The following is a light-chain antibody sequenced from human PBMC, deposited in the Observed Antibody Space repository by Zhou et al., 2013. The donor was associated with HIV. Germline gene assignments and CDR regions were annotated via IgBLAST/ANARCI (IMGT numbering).Light chain of an antibody. J-gene: IGKJ1*01. CDR2: AAS. CDR3: QQYYNTPLT. CDR1: QDISNS. V-gene: IGKV1-NL1*01. Sequence: DIQMTQSPSSLSACVGDRVTITCRASQDISNSLAWYQQKPGKAPKLLFYAASRLESGVPLGFSGSGSGTDYTLTISSLQPEDFATYYCQQYYNTPLTFGLGTRVEIK.